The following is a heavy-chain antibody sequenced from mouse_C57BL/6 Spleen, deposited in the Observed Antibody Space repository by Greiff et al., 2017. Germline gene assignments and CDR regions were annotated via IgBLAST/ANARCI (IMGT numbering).Heavy chain of an antibody. CDR1: GYAFSSSW. J-gene: IGHJ4*01. Sequence: SGPELVKPGASVKISCKASGYAFSSSWMNWVKQRPGKGLEWIGRIYPGDGDTNYNGKFKGKATLTADKSSSTAYMQLSSLTSEDSAVYFCARRGLVYAMDYWGQGTSVTVSS. V-gene: IGHV1-82*01. D-gene: IGHD2-2*01. CDR2: IYPGDGDT. CDR3: ARRGLVYAMDY.